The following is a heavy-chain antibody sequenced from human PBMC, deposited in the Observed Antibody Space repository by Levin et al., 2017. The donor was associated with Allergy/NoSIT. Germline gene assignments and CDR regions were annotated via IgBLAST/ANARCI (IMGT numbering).Heavy chain of an antibody. CDR3: ARDSPYYYDSSGYGGHTTTFDY. Sequence: SETLSLTCTVSGGPISSYYLSWVRPPAGKGLEWVWGIYTSGGTNYNPSPKSRVTMSVDTSKNQFSLKLSSVTAADTAVYYCARDSPYYYDSSGYGGHTTTFDYWGQGTLVTVSS. CDR1: GGPISSYY. CDR2: IYTSGGT. D-gene: IGHD3-22*01. J-gene: IGHJ4*02. V-gene: IGHV4-4*07.